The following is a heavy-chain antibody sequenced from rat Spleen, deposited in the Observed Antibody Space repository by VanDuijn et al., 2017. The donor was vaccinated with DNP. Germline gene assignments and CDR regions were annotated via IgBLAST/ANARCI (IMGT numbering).Heavy chain of an antibody. V-gene: IGHV4-2*01. CDR1: GFNFNDYW. CDR2: INKDSRTI. D-gene: IGHD1-11*01. CDR3: AKGPNFGGWSDYFEY. J-gene: IGHJ2*01. Sequence: EVQLVESGGGPVQPGRSLKLSCVASGFNFNDYWMGWVRQAPGKGLEWIGEINKDSRTIKYSPSLKDKFTISRDNAQKILYLQMNKLGSEDTGIYYCAKGPNFGGWSDYFEYWGQGVMVTVSS.